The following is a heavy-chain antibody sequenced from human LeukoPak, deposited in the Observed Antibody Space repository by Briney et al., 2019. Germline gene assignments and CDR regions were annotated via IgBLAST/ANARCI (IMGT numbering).Heavy chain of an antibody. Sequence: GGSLRLSCATSGFTFSSYWMTWVRQAPGKGLEWVSYISSSGSTIYYADSVKGRFTISRDNAKNSLYLQMNSLRAEDTAVYYCAREAVAGTIDGNYYYGMDVWGQGTTVTVSS. J-gene: IGHJ6*02. V-gene: IGHV3-48*04. CDR2: ISSSGSTI. D-gene: IGHD6-19*01. CDR3: AREAVAGTIDGNYYYGMDV. CDR1: GFTFSSYW.